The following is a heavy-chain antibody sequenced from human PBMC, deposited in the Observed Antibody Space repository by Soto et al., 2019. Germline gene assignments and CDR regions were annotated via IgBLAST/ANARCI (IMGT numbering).Heavy chain of an antibody. Sequence: GGSLRLSCAASGFTFSSYGMHWVRQAPGKGLEWVAVIWYDGSNKYYADSVKGRFTISRDNSKNTLYLQMNSLRAEDTAVYYCASKNSSSWPLRDYYYYYMDVWGKGTTVTVSS. V-gene: IGHV3-33*01. J-gene: IGHJ6*03. CDR3: ASKNSSSWPLRDYYYYYMDV. D-gene: IGHD6-13*01. CDR2: IWYDGSNK. CDR1: GFTFSSYG.